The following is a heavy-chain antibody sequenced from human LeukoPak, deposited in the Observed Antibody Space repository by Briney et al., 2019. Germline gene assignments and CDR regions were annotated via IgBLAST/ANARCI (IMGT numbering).Heavy chain of an antibody. J-gene: IGHJ4*02. V-gene: IGHV3-30*02. CDR2: IRYDGSNK. CDR1: GFTFSSYG. D-gene: IGHD3-9*01. Sequence: GGSLRLSCAASGFTFSSYGMHWVRQAPGKGLEWVAFIRYDGSNKYYADSVKGRFTISRDNSKNTLYLQMNNLRAEDTAVYYCVRKGITILVWGQGTLVAVSS. CDR3: VRKGITILV.